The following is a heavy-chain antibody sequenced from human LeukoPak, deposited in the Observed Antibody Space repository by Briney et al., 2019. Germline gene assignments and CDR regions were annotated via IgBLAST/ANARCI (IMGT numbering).Heavy chain of an antibody. V-gene: IGHV3-33*01. CDR2: IWYDGSNK. Sequence: GGSLRLSCAASGFTFSSHGMHWVRQAPGKGLEWVAVIWYDGSNKYYADSVKGRFTISRDNSKNTLYLQMNSLRAEDTAVYYCARESPSYGMDVWGQGTTVTVSS. J-gene: IGHJ6*02. CDR3: ARESPSYGMDV. CDR1: GFTFSSHG.